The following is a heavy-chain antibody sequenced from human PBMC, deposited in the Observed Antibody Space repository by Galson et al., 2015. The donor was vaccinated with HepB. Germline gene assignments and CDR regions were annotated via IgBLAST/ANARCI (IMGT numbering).Heavy chain of an antibody. D-gene: IGHD1-26*01. CDR2: IHNSGST. CDR1: GGSITFYY. CDR3: AGNSGRSHRNGAFDM. Sequence: ETLSLTCTVSGGSITFYYWSWIRQPPGKGLEWIGYIHNSGSTNYNPSLKSRVTISVDTSKTQFSLKLNSVTAADTAVYYCAGNSGRSHRNGAFDMWGQGTMVTVSS. V-gene: IGHV4-59*08. J-gene: IGHJ3*02.